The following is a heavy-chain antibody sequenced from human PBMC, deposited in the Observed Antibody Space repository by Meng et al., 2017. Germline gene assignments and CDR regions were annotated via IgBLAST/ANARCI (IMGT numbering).Heavy chain of an antibody. V-gene: IGHV1-69*01. D-gene: IGHD3-22*01. CDR1: GRTFSSYA. J-gene: IGHJ2*01. CDR3: ATRHYYDSSGYSYWYFDL. Sequence: QVQLVQSGAEVKKPGSSVKVPCKASGRTFSSYAISWVRQAPGQGLEWMGGIIPIFGTANYEQKYQGRVTITADESTSTAYMELSSLRSEDTAVYYCATRHYYDSSGYSYWYFDLWGRGTLVTVSS. CDR2: IIPIFGTA.